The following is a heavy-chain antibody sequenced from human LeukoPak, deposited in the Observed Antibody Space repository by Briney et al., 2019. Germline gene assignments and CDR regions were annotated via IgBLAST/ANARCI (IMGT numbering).Heavy chain of an antibody. J-gene: IGHJ4*02. CDR1: GLTFSNYA. CDR3: ARDLRKSADYYFDY. Sequence: GRSLRLSCAASGLTFSNYAIHWVRQAPGKGLEWVAVISSDGRDKHYADSVKGRFTISRDNSKNTLYLQMNSLRTEDTAIYYCARDLRKSADYYFDYWGQGSLVTVSS. D-gene: IGHD2-21*02. CDR2: ISSDGRDK. V-gene: IGHV3-30*04.